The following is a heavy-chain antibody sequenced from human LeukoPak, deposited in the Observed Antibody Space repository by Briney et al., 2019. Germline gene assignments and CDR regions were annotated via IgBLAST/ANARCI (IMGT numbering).Heavy chain of an antibody. J-gene: IGHJ4*02. CDR2: INTDGTVT. V-gene: IGHV3-74*01. CDR3: ATKQWLAPPPDS. CDR1: GFTFSKYW. Sequence: GGSLRLSCAASGFTFSKYWMLWVRQAPGKGLESVSRINTDGTVTAYADSVKGRFTVSRDNADNTMFLQMDSVRDEDTAVYYCATKQWLAPPPDSWGQGTPVTVSS. D-gene: IGHD6-19*01.